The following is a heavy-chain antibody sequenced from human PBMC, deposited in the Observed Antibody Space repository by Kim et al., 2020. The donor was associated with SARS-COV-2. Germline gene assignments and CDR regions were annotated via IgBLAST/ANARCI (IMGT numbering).Heavy chain of an antibody. D-gene: IGHD5-18*01. CDR1: GGSVSSGSYY. CDR3: ARGDSYGPVVFDY. J-gene: IGHJ4*02. Sequence: SETLSLTCTVSGGSVSSGSYYWSWIQQPPGKGLEWIGYIYYSGSTNYNPSLKSRVTISVDTSKNQFSLKLSSVTAADTAVYYCARGDSYGPVVFDYWGQGTLVTVSS. V-gene: IGHV4-61*01. CDR2: IYYSGST.